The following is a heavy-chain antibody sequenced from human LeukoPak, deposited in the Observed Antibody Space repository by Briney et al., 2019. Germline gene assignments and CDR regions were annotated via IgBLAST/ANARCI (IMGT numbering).Heavy chain of an antibody. J-gene: IGHJ4*02. CDR3: ARFEQWLVPRTDY. CDR1: GYTFSGYY. D-gene: IGHD6-19*01. Sequence: ASVKVSCKASGYTFSGYYVHWMRQAPGRGLEWLGYVKSNNGGTHYAQKLQGRVTMTTDTSTSTAYMELRSLRSDDTAVYYCARFEQWLVPRTDYWGQGTLVTVSS. V-gene: IGHV1-18*04. CDR2: VKSNNGGT.